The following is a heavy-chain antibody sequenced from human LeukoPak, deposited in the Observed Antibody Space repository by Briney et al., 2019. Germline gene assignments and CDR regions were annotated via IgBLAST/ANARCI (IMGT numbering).Heavy chain of an antibody. CDR1: GFTFSSYG. D-gene: IGHD4-17*01. CDR2: ISYDGSNK. Sequence: PGRSLRLSCAASGFTFSSYGMHWVRQAPGKGLEWVAVISYDGSNKYYADSVKGRVTISRDNSKNTLYLQMNSLRAEDTAVYYCARDETTVTSHFDYWGQGTLVTVSS. CDR3: ARDETTVTSHFDY. V-gene: IGHV3-30*03. J-gene: IGHJ4*02.